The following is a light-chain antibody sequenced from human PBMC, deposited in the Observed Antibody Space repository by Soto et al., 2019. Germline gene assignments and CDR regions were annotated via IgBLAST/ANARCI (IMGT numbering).Light chain of an antibody. J-gene: IGLJ1*01. CDR1: SSNIGSTT. Sequence: QSVLTQPPSASGTPGQRVTISCSGGSSNIGSTTVNWYQQLPGTAPKLLIYSNNQRPSGVPDRFSGSKSGTSASLAISGLQSEDEADYYCAAWGDSLNGHNYVFGTGTQLTVL. V-gene: IGLV1-44*01. CDR3: AAWGDSLNGHNYV. CDR2: SNN.